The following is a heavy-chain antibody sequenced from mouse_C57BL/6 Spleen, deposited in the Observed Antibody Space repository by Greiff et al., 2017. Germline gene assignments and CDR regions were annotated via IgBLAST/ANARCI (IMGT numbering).Heavy chain of an antibody. CDR2: IYPGSGST. CDR1: GYTFTSYW. CDR3: ARSRGLWVFDY. D-gene: IGHD1-1*02. Sequence: QVQLQQPGAELVKPGASVKMSCKASGYTFTSYWITWVKQRPGQGLEWIGVIYPGSGSTNYNEKFKSKATLTVDTSSSPTYMQLSSLTCEDAAVYYCARSRGLWVFDYWGQGTTLTVSS. J-gene: IGHJ2*01. V-gene: IGHV1-55*01.